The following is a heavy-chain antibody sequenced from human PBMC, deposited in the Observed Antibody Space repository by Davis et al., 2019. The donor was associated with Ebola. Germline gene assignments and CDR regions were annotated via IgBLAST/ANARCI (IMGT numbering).Heavy chain of an antibody. V-gene: IGHV6-1*01. CDR3: ARDRDYYGPDN. CDR1: GDSVPSNSGA. J-gene: IGHJ4*02. CDR2: TYYSSKWYK. Sequence: PSETLSLTCDISGDSVPSNSGAWNWIRQSPSRGLEWLGRTYYSSKWYKDYAVSVKSRITINPDTSKNQVSLHMNSVTPEDTAVYYCARDRDYYGPDNWGRGTLVTVSS. D-gene: IGHD3-10*01.